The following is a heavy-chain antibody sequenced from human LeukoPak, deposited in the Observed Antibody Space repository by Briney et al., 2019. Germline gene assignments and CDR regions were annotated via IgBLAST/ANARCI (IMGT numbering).Heavy chain of an antibody. CDR2: LHYGGST. D-gene: IGHD6-13*01. Sequence: PSETQSLTCTVSAGAITGHYWGWIRQPPGKGLDWIGHLHYGGSTNYNPSLKSRVTISVNTSKNHFSLKLSSVTAADTAVYYCARGYSTSWTYYFDYWGQGALVTVSS. CDR1: AGAITGHY. J-gene: IGHJ4*02. CDR3: ARGYSTSWTYYFDY. V-gene: IGHV4-59*11.